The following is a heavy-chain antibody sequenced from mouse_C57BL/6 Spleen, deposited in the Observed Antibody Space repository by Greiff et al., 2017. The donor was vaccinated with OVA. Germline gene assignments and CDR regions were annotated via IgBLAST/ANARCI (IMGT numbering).Heavy chain of an antibody. CDR1: GFNFKDYY. V-gene: IGHV14-2*01. D-gene: IGHD2-1*01. Sequence: EVQLQESGAELVKPGASVKLSCTASGFNFKDYYMHWVKQRTEQGLEWIGRIDPEDGDTKYAPKFQGKATITADTSSNTAYLQLSSLTSEDTAVYYCARSYGNYFYYFDYWGQGTTLTVSS. CDR2: IDPEDGDT. J-gene: IGHJ2*01. CDR3: ARSYGNYFYYFDY.